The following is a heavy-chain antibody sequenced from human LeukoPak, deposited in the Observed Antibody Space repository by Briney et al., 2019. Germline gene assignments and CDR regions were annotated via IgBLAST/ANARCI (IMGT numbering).Heavy chain of an antibody. Sequence: ASVKVSCKASGGTFSSYAISWVRQAPGQGLEWMGGIIPIFGTANYAQKFQGRVTITADESTSTAYMELSSLRSEDTAVYYCARDLGELRYFDWLFLDYWGQGTLVTASS. CDR2: IIPIFGTA. D-gene: IGHD3-9*01. CDR3: ARDLGELRYFDWLFLDY. V-gene: IGHV1-69*13. J-gene: IGHJ4*02. CDR1: GGTFSSYA.